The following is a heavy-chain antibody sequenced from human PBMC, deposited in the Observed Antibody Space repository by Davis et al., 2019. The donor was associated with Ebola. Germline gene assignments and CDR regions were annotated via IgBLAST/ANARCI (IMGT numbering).Heavy chain of an antibody. CDR2: IWYDGSNK. J-gene: IGHJ6*02. D-gene: IGHD2-21*02. V-gene: IGHV3-33*01. Sequence: GGSLRLSCAASGFTFSSYGMHWVRQAPGKGLEWVAVIWYDGSNKYYADSVKGRFTISRDNSKNTLYLQMNSLRAEDTAVYYCARDKMVTPLYYYYGMDVWGQGTTVTVSS. CDR3: ARDKMVTPLYYYYGMDV. CDR1: GFTFSSYG.